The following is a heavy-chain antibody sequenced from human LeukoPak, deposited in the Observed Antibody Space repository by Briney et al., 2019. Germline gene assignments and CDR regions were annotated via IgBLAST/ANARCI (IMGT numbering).Heavy chain of an antibody. CDR3: AGRIAAAGTEHYYYYGMDV. D-gene: IGHD6-13*01. Sequence: GGSLRLSCAASGFTFSSYSMNWVRQAPGKGLEWVSSISSSSSYIYYADSVKGRFTISRDNAKNSLYLQMNSLRAEDTAVYYCAGRIAAAGTEHYYYYGMDVWGQGTTVTVSS. CDR2: ISSSSSYI. CDR1: GFTFSSYS. J-gene: IGHJ6*02. V-gene: IGHV3-21*01.